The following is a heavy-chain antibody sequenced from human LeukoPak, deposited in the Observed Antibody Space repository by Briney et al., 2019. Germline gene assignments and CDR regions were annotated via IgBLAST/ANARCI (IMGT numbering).Heavy chain of an antibody. J-gene: IGHJ4*02. V-gene: IGHV4-59*08. CDR2: VYYDGST. Sequence: PSETLSLTCTVSGGSISGYYWSWLRQPPGKGLEWIGYVYYDGSTIYNPSLKSRVTISLDTSNNQFFLKLSSVTAADTGVYYCARHSYGGFYFDYWGQGTLVTVSS. D-gene: IGHD5-18*01. CDR3: ARHSYGGFYFDY. CDR1: GGSISGYY.